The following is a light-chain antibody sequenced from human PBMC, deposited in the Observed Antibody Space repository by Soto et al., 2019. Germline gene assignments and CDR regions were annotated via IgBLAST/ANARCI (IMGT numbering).Light chain of an antibody. CDR2: EDK. CDR3: HSSDNTIRAVV. J-gene: IGLJ2*01. Sequence: NFMLTQPHSVSESPGKTVSISCTGRGGNIFNNYVQWFQQRPGSAPTTVIYEDKQRPSGVPDRFSGSIDISSNSASLTISALRTEDEAGYSCHSSDNTIRAVVFGGGTKLTVL. V-gene: IGLV6-57*02. CDR1: GGNIFNNY.